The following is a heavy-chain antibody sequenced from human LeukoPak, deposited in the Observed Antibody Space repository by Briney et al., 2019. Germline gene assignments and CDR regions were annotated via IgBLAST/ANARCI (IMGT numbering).Heavy chain of an antibody. D-gene: IGHD1/OR15-1a*01. Sequence: ASVKVSCKASGYTFTGYYMHWVRQAPRQGLEWMGWINPNSGGTNYAQKFQGRVTMTRDTSISTAYMELSRLRSDDTAVYYCARHWYKQNWFDPWGQGTLVTVSS. CDR2: INPNSGGT. J-gene: IGHJ5*02. CDR3: ARHWYKQNWFDP. CDR1: GYTFTGYY. V-gene: IGHV1-2*02.